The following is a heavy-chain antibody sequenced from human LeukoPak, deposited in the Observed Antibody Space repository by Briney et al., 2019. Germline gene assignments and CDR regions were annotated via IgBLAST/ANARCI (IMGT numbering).Heavy chain of an antibody. D-gene: IGHD3-10*01. Sequence: GGSLRPSCAASGFTFSSYSMNWVRQDPGKGLEWVSSISSSSSYIYYADSMKGRFIICRDNAKNSLYLQMNSLRAEDTAVYYCARVKSSGSYRGGDAFDIWGQGTMVTVSS. CDR1: GFTFSSYS. J-gene: IGHJ3*02. CDR2: ISSSSSYI. CDR3: ARVKSSGSYRGGDAFDI. V-gene: IGHV3-21*01.